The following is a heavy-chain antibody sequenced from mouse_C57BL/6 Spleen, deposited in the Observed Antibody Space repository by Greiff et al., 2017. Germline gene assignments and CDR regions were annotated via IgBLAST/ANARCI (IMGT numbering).Heavy chain of an antibody. CDR1: GYSITSGYY. CDR3: ARGYSNYFPY. D-gene: IGHD2-5*01. CDR2: ISYDGSN. J-gene: IGHJ4*01. Sequence: VQLQQSGPGLVKPSQSLSLTCSVTGYSITSGYYWNWIRQFPGNKLEWMGYISYDGSNNYNPSLKNRISITRDTSKNQFFLKLNSVTTEDTATYYCARGYSNYFPYWGQGTSATVSS. V-gene: IGHV3-6*01.